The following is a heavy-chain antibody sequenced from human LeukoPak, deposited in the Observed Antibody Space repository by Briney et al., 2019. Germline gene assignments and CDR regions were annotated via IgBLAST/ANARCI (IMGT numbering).Heavy chain of an antibody. CDR2: IYSGGST. CDR1: GFTFSSYA. Sequence: PGGSLRLSCAASGFTFSSYAMSWVRQAPGKGLEWVSVIYSGGSTYYADSVKGRFTISRDNSKNTLYLQMNSLRAEDTAVYYCARADCSSSTCYLRRSWFDPWGQGTLVTVSS. V-gene: IGHV3-66*01. CDR3: ARADCSSSTCYLRRSWFDP. D-gene: IGHD2-2*01. J-gene: IGHJ5*02.